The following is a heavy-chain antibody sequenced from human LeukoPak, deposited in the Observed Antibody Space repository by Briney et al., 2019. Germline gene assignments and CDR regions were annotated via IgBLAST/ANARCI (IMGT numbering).Heavy chain of an antibody. CDR3: ATDYGDPLVDY. CDR1: GFTFSSYW. J-gene: IGHJ4*02. D-gene: IGHD4-17*01. CDR2: IKQDGSEK. Sequence: PGGSLRLSCAASGFTFSSYWMSWVRQAPGKGLEWVANIKQDGSEKYYVDSVKGRFTISRDNAKNSLYLQMNGLRAEDTAVYYCATDYGDPLVDYWGQGTLVTVSS. V-gene: IGHV3-7*01.